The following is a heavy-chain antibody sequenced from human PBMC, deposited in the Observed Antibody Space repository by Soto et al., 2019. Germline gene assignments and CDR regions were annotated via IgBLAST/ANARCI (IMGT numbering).Heavy chain of an antibody. V-gene: IGHV3-72*01. J-gene: IGHJ2*01. CDR2: SRNEAYSYTT. D-gene: IGHD4-4*01. CDR3: ARRSSNNWFFDL. Sequence: PGGSLRLSCTASGFTFRDHFMDWVRQAPGKGLEWIGISRNEAYSYTTQYAASVIGRFTFSRDDSTNSLYLQMNSLKTEDTAVYFCARRSSNNWFFDLWGRGTLVTVSS. CDR1: GFTFRDHF.